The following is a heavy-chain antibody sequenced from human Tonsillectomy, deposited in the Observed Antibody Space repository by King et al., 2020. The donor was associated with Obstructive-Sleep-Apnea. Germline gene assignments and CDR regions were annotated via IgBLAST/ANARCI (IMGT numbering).Heavy chain of an antibody. J-gene: IGHJ1*01. D-gene: IGHD6-13*01. CDR3: ARHDSSSWYYFQH. V-gene: IGHV4-59*08. Sequence: QLQESGPGLVKPSETLSLTCTVSGGSISSYYWSWIRQPPGKGLEWIGYIYYSGSTNYNPSLKSRVTISVDTSKNQFSLRLGPVTAADTAVYYCARHDSSSWYYFQHWGQGTLVTVSS. CDR2: IYYSGST. CDR1: GGSISSYY.